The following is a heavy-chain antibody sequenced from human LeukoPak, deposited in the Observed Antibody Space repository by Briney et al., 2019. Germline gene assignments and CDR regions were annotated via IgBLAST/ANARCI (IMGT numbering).Heavy chain of an antibody. V-gene: IGHV4-59*01. CDR3: ARGAAGIGDLDP. Sequence: PSETLSLTCTVSGGSISGYYWSWIRQPPGKGLEWIGYIYYSGSTNYNPSLKSRVTISVDTSKNQFSLKLSSVTAADTAVYYCARGAAGIGDLDPWGQGTLVTVSS. CDR2: IYYSGST. CDR1: GGSISGYY. D-gene: IGHD6-13*01. J-gene: IGHJ5*02.